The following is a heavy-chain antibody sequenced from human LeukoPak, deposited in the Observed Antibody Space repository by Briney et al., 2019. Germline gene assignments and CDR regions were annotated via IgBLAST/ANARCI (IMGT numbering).Heavy chain of an antibody. CDR3: ARGTRITMIVLRFNWFDP. V-gene: IGHV4-59*12. Sequence: SETLSLTCTVSGGSISSYYWSWIRQPPGKGLEWIGYIYYSGSTNYNPSLKSRVTISVDTSKNQFSLKLSSVTAADTAVYYCARGTRITMIVLRFNWFDPWGQGTLVTVSS. D-gene: IGHD3-22*01. CDR1: GGSISSYY. J-gene: IGHJ5*02. CDR2: IYYSGST.